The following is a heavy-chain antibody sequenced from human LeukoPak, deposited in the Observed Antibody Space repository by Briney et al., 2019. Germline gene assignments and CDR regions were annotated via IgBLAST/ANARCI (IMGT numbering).Heavy chain of an antibody. J-gene: IGHJ6*02. CDR2: FYTSGST. Sequence: SETLSLTCTVSGVSISSYYWSWIRQPAGEGLEWIGRFYTSGSTNYNPSLKSRVTMSVDTSKNQFSLKLKSVTAADTAVYYCARDRTVVGTYYYYGMDVWGQGTTVTVSS. CDR3: ARDRTVVGTYYYYGMDV. CDR1: GVSISSYY. D-gene: IGHD4-23*01. V-gene: IGHV4-4*07.